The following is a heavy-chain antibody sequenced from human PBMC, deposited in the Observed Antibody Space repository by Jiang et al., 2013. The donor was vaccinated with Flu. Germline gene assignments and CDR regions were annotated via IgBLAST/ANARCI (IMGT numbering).Heavy chain of an antibody. Sequence: TCAVSGDSLFTTSVAWNWIRQSPSRGLEWLGRTYYRSKWSYDYAVSFKSRITVTPDTSRNEFSLQLNSMTPEDTAVYYCTRGKYTAFDYWGQGTLVTVSS. D-gene: IGHD5-18*01. J-gene: IGHJ4*02. CDR2: TYYRSKWSY. CDR3: TRGKYTAFDY. CDR1: GDSLFTTSVA. V-gene: IGHV6-1*01.